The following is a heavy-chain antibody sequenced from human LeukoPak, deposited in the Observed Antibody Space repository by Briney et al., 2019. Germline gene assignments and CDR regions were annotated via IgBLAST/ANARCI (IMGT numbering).Heavy chain of an antibody. D-gene: IGHD3-3*02. CDR1: GFTFSSYE. V-gene: IGHV3-48*03. CDR2: ISSSGSTI. CDR3: ARDLAELPADVYYYYGMDV. Sequence: PGGSLRLSCAASGFTFSSYEMNWVRQAPGKGLEWVSYISSSGSTIYYADSVKGRFTISGDNAKNSLYLQMNSLRAEDTAVYYCARDLAELPADVYYYYGMDVWGQGTTVTVSS. J-gene: IGHJ6*02.